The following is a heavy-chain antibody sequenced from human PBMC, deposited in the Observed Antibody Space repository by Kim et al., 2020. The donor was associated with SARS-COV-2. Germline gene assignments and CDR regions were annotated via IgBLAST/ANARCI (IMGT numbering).Heavy chain of an antibody. CDR1: GGSFSGYY. J-gene: IGHJ6*02. CDR2: INHSGST. Sequence: SETLSLTCAVYGGSFSGYYWSWIRQPPGKGLEWIGEINHSGSTNYNPSLKSRVTISVDTSKNQFSLKLSSVTAADTAVYYCARMNYYGSGSYLDGWGQGT. CDR3: ARMNYYGSGSYLDG. V-gene: IGHV4-34*01. D-gene: IGHD3-10*01.